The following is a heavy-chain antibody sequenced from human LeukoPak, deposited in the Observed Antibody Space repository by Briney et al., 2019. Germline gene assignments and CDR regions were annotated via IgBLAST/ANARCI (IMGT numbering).Heavy chain of an antibody. V-gene: IGHV3-23*01. Sequence: RLSCXASXFTFXXXXXXWVXXXXGXXXXWVXXXXGSDGSTYYADSVKGRFTISRDNSKNTLYVQMNRLRAEDTAVYYCAKARGFCSGNNXXXPFDPWGQXTLVTXXX. CDR3: AKARGFCSGNNXXXPFDP. CDR1: XFTFXXXX. D-gene: IGHD2-15*01. J-gene: IGHJ5*02. CDR2: XXGSDGST.